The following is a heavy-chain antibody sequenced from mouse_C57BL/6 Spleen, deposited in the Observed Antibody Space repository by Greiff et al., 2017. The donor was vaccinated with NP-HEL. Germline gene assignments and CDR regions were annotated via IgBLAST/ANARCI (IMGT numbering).Heavy chain of an antibody. CDR3: ARSPPYPGFAY. D-gene: IGHD2-10*01. V-gene: IGHV1-64*01. CDR2: IHPNSGST. CDR1: GYTFTSYW. J-gene: IGHJ3*01. Sequence: QVQLQQPGAELVKPGASVKLSCKASGYTFTSYWMHWVKQRPGQGLEWIGMIHPNSGSTNYNEKFKGKATLTVDKSSSTAYMQLSSLTSEDSAVYYCARSPPYPGFAYWGQGTLVTVSA.